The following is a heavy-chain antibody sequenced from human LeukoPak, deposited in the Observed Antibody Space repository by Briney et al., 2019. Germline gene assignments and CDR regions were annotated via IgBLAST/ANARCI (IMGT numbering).Heavy chain of an antibody. V-gene: IGHV3-23*01. CDR2: ISGGST. J-gene: IGHJ4*02. CDR1: GFIFSNYA. CDR3: AKDPQWGPPGDY. D-gene: IGHD1-26*01. Sequence: GGSLRLSCAASGFIFSNYAMSWVRQAPGKGLEWVSFISGGSTFYADSVKGRFTISRDNSKNTLYLQMNSLRVEDTAVYYCAKDPQWGPPGDYWGQGTLVTVSS.